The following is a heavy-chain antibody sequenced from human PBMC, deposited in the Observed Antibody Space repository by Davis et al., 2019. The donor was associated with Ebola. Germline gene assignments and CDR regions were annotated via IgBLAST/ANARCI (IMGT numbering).Heavy chain of an antibody. CDR2: INHSGST. V-gene: IGHV4-34*01. J-gene: IGHJ4*02. Sequence: PSETLSLTCAVYGGSFSDYYWTWIRQAPGKGLEWIGEINHSGSTTHNPSLNGRVTISIDTSKNQFSLKVTSVTAADTAVYYCARHWTTVTPGFDYWGQGTPVTVSS. CDR3: ARHWTTVTPGFDY. D-gene: IGHD4-17*01. CDR1: GGSFSDYY.